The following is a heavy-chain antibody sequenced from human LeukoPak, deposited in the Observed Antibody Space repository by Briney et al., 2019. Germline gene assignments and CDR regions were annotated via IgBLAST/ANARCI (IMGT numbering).Heavy chain of an antibody. Sequence: ASVKVFCKASGYTFTGYYMHWVRQAPGQGLEWMGWINPNSGGTNYAQKFQGRVTMTRDTSISTAYMELSRLRSDDTAVYYCAKGVRGGVQYHNWFDPWGQGTLVTVSS. V-gene: IGHV1-2*02. CDR3: AKGVRGGVQYHNWFDP. J-gene: IGHJ5*02. D-gene: IGHD3-10*01. CDR1: GYTFTGYY. CDR2: INPNSGGT.